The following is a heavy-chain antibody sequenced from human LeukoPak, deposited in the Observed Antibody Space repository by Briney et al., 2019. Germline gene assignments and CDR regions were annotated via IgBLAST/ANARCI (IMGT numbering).Heavy chain of an antibody. V-gene: IGHV3-7*01. CDR1: GFTFSSYW. Sequence: GGSLRLSCAASGFTFSSYWMSWVRQAPGKGLEWVANIKQDGSEKYYVDSVKGRFTISRDNAKNSLYLQMNSLRAEDTAVYYCARASPYCSSTSCYFTYYYYYMDVWGKGTTVTVSS. CDR2: IKQDGSEK. J-gene: IGHJ6*03. D-gene: IGHD2-2*01. CDR3: ARASPYCSSTSCYFTYYYYYMDV.